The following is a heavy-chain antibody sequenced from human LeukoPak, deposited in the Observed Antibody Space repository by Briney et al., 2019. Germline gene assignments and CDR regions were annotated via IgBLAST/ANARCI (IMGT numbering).Heavy chain of an antibody. CDR2: ISAYNGNT. V-gene: IGHV1-18*01. J-gene: IGHJ3*02. D-gene: IGHD3-16*01. Sequence: GASVKVSCKASGYTFTSYGISWVRQAPGQGLEWMGWISAYNGNTNYAQKLQGRVIMTTDASTNTASMELRNLRPDDTAVYYCARMGRFSGAFDIWGQGTRVTVSS. CDR3: ARMGRFSGAFDI. CDR1: GYTFTSYG.